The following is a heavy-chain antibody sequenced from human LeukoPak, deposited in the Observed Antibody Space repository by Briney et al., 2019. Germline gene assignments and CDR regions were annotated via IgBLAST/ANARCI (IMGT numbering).Heavy chain of an antibody. Sequence: GGSLRLSCAASGFSFSSYGMHWVRQAPGKGLEWVAFIHYDGTNKHYVDSVRGRFTISRDNSKNTLYLQMNSLRAEDTALYYCAKDPKWELRGYYFDYWGQGTLVTVSS. J-gene: IGHJ4*02. CDR3: AKDPKWELRGYYFDY. D-gene: IGHD1-26*01. CDR2: IHYDGTNK. V-gene: IGHV3-30*02. CDR1: GFSFSSYG.